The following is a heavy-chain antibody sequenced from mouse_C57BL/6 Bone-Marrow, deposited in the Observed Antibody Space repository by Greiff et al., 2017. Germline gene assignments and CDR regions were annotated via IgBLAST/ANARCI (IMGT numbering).Heavy chain of an antibody. J-gene: IGHJ3*01. CDR2: IDPSDSYT. CDR3: ARWGYDYDGTLS. CDR1: GYTFTSYW. V-gene: IGHV1-69*01. Sequence: VQLQQSGAELVMPGASVKLSCKASGYTFTSYWMHWVKQRPGQGLEWIGEIDPSDSYTNYNQKFKGKSTLTVDKSSSTAYMQLSSLTSEVSAVYYCARWGYDYDGTLSWGQGTLVTVSA. D-gene: IGHD2-4*01.